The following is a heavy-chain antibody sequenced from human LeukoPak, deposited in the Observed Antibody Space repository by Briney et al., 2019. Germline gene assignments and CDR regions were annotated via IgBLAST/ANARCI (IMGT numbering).Heavy chain of an antibody. V-gene: IGHV1-2*06. CDR1: GYTFTGYY. CDR3: ATYENCTITSRFHY. CDR2: INPNNGGT. J-gene: IGHJ4*02. Sequence: ASVKVSCKASGYTFTGYYMHWVRQAPGQGLEWMGRINPNNGGTNYAQRFQGRVTMTRDTSISTVYMELSRLRSDDTAVFYCATYENCTITSRFHYWGQGTLVTVSS. D-gene: IGHD2-2*01.